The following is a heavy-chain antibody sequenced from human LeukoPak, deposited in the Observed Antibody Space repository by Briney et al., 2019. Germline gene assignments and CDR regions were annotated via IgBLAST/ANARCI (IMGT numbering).Heavy chain of an antibody. D-gene: IGHD3-16*01. CDR2: IYSGGST. CDR1: GFTVSSNY. CDR3: ARRRGGWGEGEFDY. Sequence: GGSLRLSCAASGFTVSSNYMSWVRQAPGKGLEWVSVIYSGGSTYYADSVKGRFTISRDNSKNTLYLQMNSLRAEDTAVYYCARRRGGWGEGEFDYWGQGTPVTVST. J-gene: IGHJ4*02. V-gene: IGHV3-66*04.